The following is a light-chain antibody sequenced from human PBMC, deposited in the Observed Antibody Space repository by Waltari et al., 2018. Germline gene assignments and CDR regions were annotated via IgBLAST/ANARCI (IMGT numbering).Light chain of an antibody. J-gene: IGLJ3*02. V-gene: IGLV2-14*01. CDR1: SNDVGGYAY. CDR2: GVT. CDR3: SSYTRSDTLV. Sequence: QSALTQPASVSGSPGQSTTIPCTGTSNDVGGYAYVSWFQQHPDKAPKLMIYGVTNRPSGVSNRFFGSKSGNTASLTISGLQAEDEADYYCSSYTRSDTLVFGGGTRLTVL.